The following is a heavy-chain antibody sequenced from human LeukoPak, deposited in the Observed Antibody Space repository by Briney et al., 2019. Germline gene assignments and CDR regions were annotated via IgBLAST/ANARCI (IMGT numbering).Heavy chain of an antibody. CDR1: GGSISSGSYY. V-gene: IGHV4-61*02. Sequence: PSETLSLTCTVSGGSISSGSYYWSWIRQPAGKGLEWIGRIYTSGSTNYNPSLKSRVTISVGTSKNQFSLKLSSVTAADTAVYYCARVSSGWYYFDYWGQGTLVTVSS. CDR3: ARVSSGWYYFDY. D-gene: IGHD6-19*01. J-gene: IGHJ4*02. CDR2: IYTSGST.